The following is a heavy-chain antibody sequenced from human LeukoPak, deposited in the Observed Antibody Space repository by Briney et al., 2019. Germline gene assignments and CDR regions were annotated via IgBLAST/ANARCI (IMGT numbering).Heavy chain of an antibody. V-gene: IGHV3-30-3*01. D-gene: IGHD3-16*01. CDR1: GFTFSSYT. CDR3: ARELRGSSFDY. J-gene: IGHJ4*02. CDR2: ISYDGSNK. Sequence: PGGSLRLSCAASGFTFSSYTMHWVRQAPGKGLEWVALISYDGSNKYYADSVKGRFTISRDNSKNTLYLQMNSLRAEDTAIYYCARELRGSSFDYWGQGTLVTVSS.